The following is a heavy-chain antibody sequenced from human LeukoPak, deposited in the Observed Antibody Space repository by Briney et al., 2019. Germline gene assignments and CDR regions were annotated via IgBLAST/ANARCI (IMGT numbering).Heavy chain of an antibody. CDR2: IKTDGSST. D-gene: IGHD2-2*02. CDR3: ARGIGIPLFYFDS. J-gene: IGHJ4*02. CDR1: GFTFSSYW. Sequence: PGGSLRLSCAASGFTFSSYWMHWVRQVPGKGLMWVSRIKTDGSSTSYADSVKGRFTISRDNSKDTLYLRMSSLRTEDTAVYYCARGIGIPLFYFDSWGQGTLVTVSS. V-gene: IGHV3-74*01.